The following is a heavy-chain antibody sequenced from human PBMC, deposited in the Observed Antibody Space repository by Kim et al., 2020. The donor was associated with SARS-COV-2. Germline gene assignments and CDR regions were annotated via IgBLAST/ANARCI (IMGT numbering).Heavy chain of an antibody. CDR2: INHSGST. J-gene: IGHJ3*02. V-gene: IGHV4-34*01. Sequence: SETLSLTCAVYGGSFSGYYWSWIRQPPGKGLEWIGEINHSGSTNYNPSLKSRVTISVDTSKNQFSLKLSSVTAADTAVYYCARDRFDTIFGVVIIGSFDIWGQGTMVTVSS. CDR1: GGSFSGYY. D-gene: IGHD3-3*01. CDR3: ARDRFDTIFGVVIIGSFDI.